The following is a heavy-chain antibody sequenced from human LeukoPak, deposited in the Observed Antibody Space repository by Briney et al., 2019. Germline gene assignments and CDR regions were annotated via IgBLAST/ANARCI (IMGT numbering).Heavy chain of an antibody. CDR3: ARMYDFWSGYYSDV. J-gene: IGHJ6*04. Sequence: PGGSLRLSCAASGFTVSSNYMSWVRQAPGKGLEWASSISSSSSYIYYADSVKGRFTISRDNAKNSLYLQMNSLRAEDTAVYYCARMYDFWSGYYSDVWGKGTTVTVSS. CDR2: ISSSSSYI. V-gene: IGHV3-21*01. D-gene: IGHD3-3*01. CDR1: GFTVSSNY.